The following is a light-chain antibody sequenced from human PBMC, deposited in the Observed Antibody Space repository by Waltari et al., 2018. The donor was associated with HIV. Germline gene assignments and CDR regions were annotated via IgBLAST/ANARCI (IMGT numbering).Light chain of an antibody. V-gene: IGLV3-19*01. J-gene: IGLJ1*01. CDR2: GNG. CDR1: SLSDYY. CDR3: NSRDRSGNHL. Sequence: SSDLTQDPDVSVALGQTVRITCQGDSLSDYYASGYQQKPGKAPILVIYGNGDRPSGIPDRFSGSRSGITASLTITGAQAEDEADYYCNSRDRSGNHLFAAGTTVTVL.